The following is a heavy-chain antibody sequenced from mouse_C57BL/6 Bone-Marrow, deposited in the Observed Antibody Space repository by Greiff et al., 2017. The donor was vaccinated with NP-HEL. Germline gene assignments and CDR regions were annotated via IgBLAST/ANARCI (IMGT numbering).Heavy chain of an antibody. CDR2: IYPRSGNT. Sequence: QVQLQQSGAELARPGASVKLSCKASGYTFTSYGISWVKQRTGQGLEWIGEIYPRSGNTYYNEKFQGKATLTADKSSSTAYMELRSLASEDSAVYFCASWWYAMDYWGQGTSVTVSS. J-gene: IGHJ4*01. CDR3: ASWWYAMDY. CDR1: GYTFTSYG. V-gene: IGHV1-81*01. D-gene: IGHD1-1*02.